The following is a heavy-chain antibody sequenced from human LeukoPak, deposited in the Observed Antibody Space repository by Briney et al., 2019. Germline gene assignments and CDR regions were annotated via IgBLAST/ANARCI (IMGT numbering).Heavy chain of an antibody. CDR1: GYTFRQYS. V-gene: IGHV1-18*01. Sequence: ASVKVSCKASGYTFRQYSISWVRQAPGKGFEWMGWVSPSHTTRVYAQEFQGRVTMTADTNTNTVSMELRSLRFDDTAVYFCARGYILPLETDNGDGFAIWGQGTVVTVSS. CDR3: ARGYILPLETDNGDGFAI. CDR2: VSPSHTTR. D-gene: IGHD3-3*02. J-gene: IGHJ3*02.